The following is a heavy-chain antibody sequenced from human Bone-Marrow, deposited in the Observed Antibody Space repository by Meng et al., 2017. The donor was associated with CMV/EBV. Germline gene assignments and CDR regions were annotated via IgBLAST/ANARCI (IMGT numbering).Heavy chain of an antibody. CDR1: GASVSSNSAA. CDR2: TYYRSKWYN. J-gene: IGHJ4*02. Sequence: SEPLSLPCAISGASVSSNSAAWNWIRQSPSRGLEWLGRTYYRSKWYNDYAVSVKCRITINPDPAKNQFSLQLNSGTPADTAMYYCASESVGPTGTTSPLDYWGQGTLVTVSS. D-gene: IGHD1-1*01. CDR3: ASESVGPTGTTSPLDY. V-gene: IGHV6-1*01.